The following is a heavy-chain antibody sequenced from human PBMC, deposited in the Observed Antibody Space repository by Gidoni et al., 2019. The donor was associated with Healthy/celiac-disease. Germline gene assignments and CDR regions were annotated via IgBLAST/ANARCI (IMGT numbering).Heavy chain of an antibody. CDR1: GGSFSGYY. CDR2: INHSGST. V-gene: IGHV4-34*01. J-gene: IGHJ4*02. D-gene: IGHD1-26*01. CDR3: ARGEGELLLDY. Sequence: QVQLQQWGAGRLKPSETLSLTCAVYGGSFSGYYWSWIRQPPGKGLEWIGEINHSGSTNYNPSLKSRVTISVDTSKNQFSLKLSSVTAADTAVYYCARGEGELLLDYWGQGTLVTVSS.